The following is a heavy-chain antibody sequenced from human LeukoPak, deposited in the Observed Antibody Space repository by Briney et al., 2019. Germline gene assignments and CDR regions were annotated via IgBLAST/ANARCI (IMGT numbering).Heavy chain of an antibody. Sequence: GGSLRLSCVASGFTFTSDSMNWVRQAPGKGMEWVSYIDSSSRYIYYADSVKGRFTISRDNARNSLYLQMNSLRAEDTAVYYCARDTSGSYSITYFDLWGQGALVTVSS. CDR2: IDSSSRYI. CDR1: GFTFTSDS. D-gene: IGHD3-10*01. CDR3: ARDTSGSYSITYFDL. J-gene: IGHJ4*02. V-gene: IGHV3-21*01.